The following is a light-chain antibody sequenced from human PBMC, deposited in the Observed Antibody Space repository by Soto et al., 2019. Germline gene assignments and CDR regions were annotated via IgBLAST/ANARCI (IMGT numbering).Light chain of an antibody. V-gene: IGKV3-15*01. Sequence: EIVLTQSPGTLSLSPGERATLSCRASQSVSNNYLAWYQQKPGQAPRLLIYGASTRATGIPARFSGSGSATEFTLTISSLQSEDFAAYYCQQYNNWPRTFGQGTKVDIK. CDR2: GAS. J-gene: IGKJ1*01. CDR3: QQYNNWPRT. CDR1: QSVSNN.